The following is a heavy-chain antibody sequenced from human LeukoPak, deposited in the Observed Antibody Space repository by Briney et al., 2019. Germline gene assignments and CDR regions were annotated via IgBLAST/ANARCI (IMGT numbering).Heavy chain of an antibody. CDR3: ARHRSGSFDS. Sequence: PSETLSLTCSVPGGSISEYYSSWIRQPPGKGLEWIGSSYNSGSTNYTPSLKSRVTISVDTSKDQLSLRLSSVTAADTAVYYCARHRSGSFDSWGQGTLVTVSS. D-gene: IGHD3-3*01. J-gene: IGHJ4*02. CDR1: GGSISEYY. V-gene: IGHV4-59*08. CDR2: SYNSGST.